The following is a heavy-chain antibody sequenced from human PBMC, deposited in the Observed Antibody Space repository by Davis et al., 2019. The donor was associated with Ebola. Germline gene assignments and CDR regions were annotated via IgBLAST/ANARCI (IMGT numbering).Heavy chain of an antibody. CDR1: GFSIRDYY. D-gene: IGHD6-19*01. CDR3: ARGVAVGGFYFDY. V-gene: IGHV3-7*03. J-gene: IGHJ4*02. CDR2: IYRDGSEK. Sequence: GESLKISCAASGFSIRDYYMAWIRQAPGKGLEWVANIYRDGSEKYYVDSVKGRFTVSRDNTKNSLYLQMNTLRAEDTAVYFCARGVAVGGFYFDYWGQGTLVTVSS.